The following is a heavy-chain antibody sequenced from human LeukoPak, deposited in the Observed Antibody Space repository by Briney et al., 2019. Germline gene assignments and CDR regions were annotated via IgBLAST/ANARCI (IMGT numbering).Heavy chain of an antibody. V-gene: IGHV3-23*01. Sequence: GGSLRLSCAASGFTFSSYAMSWVRQAPGKGLEWVSAISGSGGSTYYADSVKGRFTISRDNSKNTLYLQMNSLRAEDTAVYYCAKSRFIVVVPAVPQVNWFDPRGQGTLVTVSS. J-gene: IGHJ5*02. CDR3: AKSRFIVVVPAVPQVNWFDP. CDR1: GFTFSSYA. CDR2: ISGSGGST. D-gene: IGHD2-2*01.